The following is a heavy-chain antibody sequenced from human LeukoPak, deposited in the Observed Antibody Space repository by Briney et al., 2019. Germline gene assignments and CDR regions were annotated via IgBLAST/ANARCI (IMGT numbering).Heavy chain of an antibody. D-gene: IGHD6-13*01. CDR3: AKDGRIAAAGFDP. CDR1: GVTVGTNS. J-gene: IGHJ5*02. CDR2: ISGSGGST. Sequence: GGSLRLSCAASGVTVGTNSMSWARQSPGKGLEWVSAISGSGGSTYYADSVKGRFTISRDNSKNTLYLQMNSLRAEDTAVYYCAKDGRIAAAGFDPWGQGTLVTVSS. V-gene: IGHV3-23*01.